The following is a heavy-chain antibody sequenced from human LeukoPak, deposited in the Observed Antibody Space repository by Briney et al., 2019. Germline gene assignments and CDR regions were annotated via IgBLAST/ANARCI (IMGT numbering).Heavy chain of an antibody. CDR1: GFTFSSYA. D-gene: IGHD2-2*01. J-gene: IGHJ4*02. V-gene: IGHV3-64D*06. CDR2: ISSNGGST. Sequence: GGSLRLSCSASGFTFSSYAMHWVRQAPGKGLEYVSAISSNGGSTYYADSVKGRFTISRDNSKNTLYLQMSSLRAEDTAVYYCEKENRGYCSSTSCSTAFDYWGQGTLVTVSS. CDR3: EKENRGYCSSTSCSTAFDY.